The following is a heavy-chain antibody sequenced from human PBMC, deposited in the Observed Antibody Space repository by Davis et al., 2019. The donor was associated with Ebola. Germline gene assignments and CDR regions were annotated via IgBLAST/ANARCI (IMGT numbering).Heavy chain of an antibody. J-gene: IGHJ6*02. CDR2: IISSGSTI. D-gene: IGHD3-10*01. CDR3: ARDRVTMVRGANQDYYYYYGMDV. V-gene: IGHV3-48*03. Sequence: GGSLRLSCAASGFTFSSYEMNWVRQAPGKGLEWVSYIISSGSTIYYADSVKGRFTISRDNAKNSLYLQMNSLRAEDTAVYYYARDRVTMVRGANQDYYYYYGMDVWGQGTTVTVSS. CDR1: GFTFSSYE.